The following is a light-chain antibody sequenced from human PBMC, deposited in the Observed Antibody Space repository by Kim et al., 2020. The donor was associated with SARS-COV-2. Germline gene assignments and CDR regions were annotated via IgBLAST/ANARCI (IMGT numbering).Light chain of an antibody. CDR1: SCSIGKNS. CDR3: QADNLDNVL. Sequence: GKTVTISCARSSCSIGKNSVHWYQQRPGGAPTTLISDNDQRPSGVSDRFSGSNADSSNSPSLSSPRLGDEDEADCYCQADNLDNVLFGGGTQLTVL. V-gene: IGLV6-57*03. J-gene: IGLJ2*01. CDR2: DND.